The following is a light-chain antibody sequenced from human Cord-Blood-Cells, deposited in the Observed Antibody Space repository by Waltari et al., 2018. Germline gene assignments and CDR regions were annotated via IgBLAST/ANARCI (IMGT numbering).Light chain of an antibody. Sequence: QSVLTQPPSASGTPGQSVTISCSGSSSNLGSNYVYWYQQLPGTAPKLLIYRNKQLPSGVPDRFSGSKSGTSASLAISGLRSEDEADYYCAAWDDSLSGWVFGGGTKLTVL. CDR1: SSNLGSNY. V-gene: IGLV1-47*01. CDR3: AAWDDSLSGWV. CDR2: RNK. J-gene: IGLJ3*02.